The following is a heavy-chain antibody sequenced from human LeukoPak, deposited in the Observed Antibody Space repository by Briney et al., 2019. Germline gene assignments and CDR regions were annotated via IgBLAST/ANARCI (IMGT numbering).Heavy chain of an antibody. Sequence: PGGSLRLSCAASGFTFSSYWMSWVRQAPGKGLEWVANIKQDESETYYVDSVKGRFTISRDNAKNSLYLQMNSLRAEDTAVYYCAELGITMIGGVWGKGTTVTISS. CDR3: AELGITMIGGV. D-gene: IGHD3-10*02. CDR1: GFTFSSYW. CDR2: IKQDESET. V-gene: IGHV3-7*01. J-gene: IGHJ6*04.